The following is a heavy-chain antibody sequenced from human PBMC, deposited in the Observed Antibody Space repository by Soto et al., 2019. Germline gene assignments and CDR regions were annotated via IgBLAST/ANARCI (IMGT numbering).Heavy chain of an antibody. Sequence: QVQLVEFGGGVVQPGRSLRLSCAASGFTFSSYAMHWVRQAPGKGLEWVAVISYDGSNKYYADSVKGRFTISRDNSKNTLYLQMNSLRAEDTAVYYCARSFDYWGQGTLVTVSS. V-gene: IGHV3-30-3*01. CDR1: GFTFSSYA. CDR2: ISYDGSNK. J-gene: IGHJ4*02. CDR3: ARSFDY.